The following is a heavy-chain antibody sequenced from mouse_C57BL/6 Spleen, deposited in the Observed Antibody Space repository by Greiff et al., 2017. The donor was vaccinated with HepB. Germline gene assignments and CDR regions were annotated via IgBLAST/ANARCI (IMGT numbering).Heavy chain of an antibody. J-gene: IGHJ3*01. CDR2: IYPRSGNT. CDR1: GYTFTSYG. CDR3: ARDRVFAY. V-gene: IGHV1-81*01. Sequence: VQLVESGAELARPGASVKLSCKASGYTFTSYGISWVKQRTGQGLEWIGEIYPRSGNTYYNEKFKGKATLTADKSSSTAYMELRSLTSEDSAVYFCARDRVFAYWGQGTLVTVSA. D-gene: IGHD3-2*01.